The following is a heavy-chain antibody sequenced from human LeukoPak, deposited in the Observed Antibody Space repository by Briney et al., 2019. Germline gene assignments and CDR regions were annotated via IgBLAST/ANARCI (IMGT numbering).Heavy chain of an antibody. CDR2: ISANNGET. V-gene: IGHV1-18*04. J-gene: IGHJ4*02. CDR1: GYTFTNYG. CDR3: AREARYFDWLGYYFDY. D-gene: IGHD3-9*01. Sequence: ASVMVSCKASGYTFTNYGISWVRQAPGQGLEWTAWISANNGETRYAQNPQGRVTMTTDTSTSTAYMELRSLRSDDTAVYYCAREARYFDWLGYYFDYWGQGTLVTVSS.